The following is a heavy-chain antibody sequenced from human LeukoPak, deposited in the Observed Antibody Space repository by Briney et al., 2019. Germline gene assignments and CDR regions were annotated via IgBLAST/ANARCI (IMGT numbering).Heavy chain of an antibody. V-gene: IGHV4-59*11. CDR2: IYYSGST. D-gene: IGHD3-10*01. CDR3: ARASDDYYYGSGSYLGRIDY. Sequence: SETLSLTCTVSGGSISSHYGSWIRQPPGKGLGWIGYIYYSGSTNYNPSLKSRVTISVDTSKSQFSLKMSSVTAADTAVYYCARASDDYYYGSGSYLGRIDYWGQGTLVTVSS. J-gene: IGHJ4*02. CDR1: GGSISSHY.